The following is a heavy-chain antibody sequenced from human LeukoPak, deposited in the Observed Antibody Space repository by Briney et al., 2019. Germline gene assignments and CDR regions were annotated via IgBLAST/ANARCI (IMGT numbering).Heavy chain of an antibody. CDR2: INPNSGGT. V-gene: IGHV1-2*02. Sequence: ASVKVSCKASGYTFTGYYMHWVRQAPGQGLERMGWINPNSGGTNYAQKFQGRVTMTRDTSISTAYMELSRLRSDDTAVYYCARVRDGYNHFSPGYDYWGQGTLVTVSS. J-gene: IGHJ4*02. CDR1: GYTFTGYY. CDR3: ARVRDGYNHFSPGYDY. D-gene: IGHD5-24*01.